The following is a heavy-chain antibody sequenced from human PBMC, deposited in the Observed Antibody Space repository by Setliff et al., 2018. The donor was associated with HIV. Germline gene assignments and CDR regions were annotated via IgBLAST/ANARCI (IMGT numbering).Heavy chain of an antibody. CDR3: ARAGGGATDQAFDI. CDR2: IDPNGGAT. D-gene: IGHD2-2*01. V-gene: IGHV1-46*01. CDR1: GHSFTSYF. J-gene: IGHJ3*02. Sequence: ASVKVSCKAFGHSFTSYFLHWVRQAPGQGLEWLGIIDPNGGATNNAQKLQGRLTVTTDTSTSTLYMELSNLRSDDTAVYYCARAGGGATDQAFDIWGQGTMVT.